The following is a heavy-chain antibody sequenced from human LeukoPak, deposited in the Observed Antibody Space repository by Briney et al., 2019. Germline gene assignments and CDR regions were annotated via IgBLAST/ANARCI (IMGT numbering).Heavy chain of an antibody. D-gene: IGHD3-16*01. J-gene: IGHJ4*02. CDR2: ISAHNGNT. Sequence: GASVKVSCKASGYSFTNYGISWVRQAPGQGLEWMGGISAHNGNTNYAQKLQGRVTMTTDTSTSTAYMELRTLRSDDTAVYYCARDHSYASRGGSFDYWGQGTLVTVSS. V-gene: IGHV1-18*01. CDR3: ARDHSYASRGGSFDY. CDR1: GYSFTNYG.